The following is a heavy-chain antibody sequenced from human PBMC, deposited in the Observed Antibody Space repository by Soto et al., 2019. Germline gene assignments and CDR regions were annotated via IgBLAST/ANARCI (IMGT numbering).Heavy chain of an antibody. CDR3: ESERSDGYSYPPFDY. CDR1: GFTFNNYW. J-gene: IGHJ4*02. CDR2: INSDGTII. D-gene: IGHD3-22*01. V-gene: IGHV3-74*01. Sequence: GGSLRLSCAASGFTFNNYWMHWVRQAPGKGLVWVSRINSDGTIITYADSVKGRFTISRVNAKNTVYLQMNNLRVEDTAVYYCESERSDGYSYPPFDYWGQGALVTVSS.